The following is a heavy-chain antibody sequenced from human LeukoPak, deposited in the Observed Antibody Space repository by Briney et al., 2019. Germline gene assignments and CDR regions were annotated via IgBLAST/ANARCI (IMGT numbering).Heavy chain of an antibody. V-gene: IGHV1-46*01. CDR3: ARDSPYYDFWSGYYTSGGPERYYFDY. Sequence: ASVKVSCKASGYTFTSYYMHWVRQAPGQGLEWMGIINPSGGSTSYAQKFQGRVTMTRDTSTSTVYMELSSLRSEDTAVYYCARDSPYYDFWSGYYTSGGPERYYFDYWGQGTLVTVSS. CDR2: INPSGGST. CDR1: GYTFTSYY. D-gene: IGHD3-3*01. J-gene: IGHJ4*02.